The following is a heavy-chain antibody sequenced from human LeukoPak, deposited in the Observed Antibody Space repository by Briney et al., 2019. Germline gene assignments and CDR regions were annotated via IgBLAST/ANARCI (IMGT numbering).Heavy chain of an antibody. V-gene: IGHV5-51*01. CDR2: IETVDSHT. CDR3: ARGSSTWYFDY. J-gene: IGHJ4*02. CDR1: GYSFTSYL. D-gene: IGHD6-13*01. Sequence: GESLKISCKASGYSFTSYLIAWVRHMPGKGLEWMGTIETVDSHTTYSPSFQGQVTISVDKSIRTAYFQWSSLKASDSAIYYCARGSSTWYFDYWGQGTLVTVSS.